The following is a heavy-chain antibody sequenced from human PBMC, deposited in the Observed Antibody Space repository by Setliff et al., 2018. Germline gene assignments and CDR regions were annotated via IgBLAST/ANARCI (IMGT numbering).Heavy chain of an antibody. CDR2: IYYRGIN. D-gene: IGHD4-4*01. CDR1: GGSISSSSYY. J-gene: IGHJ4*02. V-gene: IGHV4-39*01. Sequence: SETLSLTCTVSGGSISSSSYYWGWIRQPPGKGPEWIGSIYYRGINFSNPSLRSRVTMSVDTSKNQFSLNLTSVTAADTAIYYCARASVVHAVTIGYWGQGTLVTVSS. CDR3: ARASVVHAVTIGY.